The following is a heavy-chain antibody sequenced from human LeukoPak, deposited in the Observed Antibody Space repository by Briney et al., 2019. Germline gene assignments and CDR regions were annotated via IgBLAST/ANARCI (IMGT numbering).Heavy chain of an antibody. J-gene: IGHJ3*02. D-gene: IGHD5-18*01. CDR1: GFTFSSYE. CDR3: AREAGYSYGWGYAFDI. CDR2: ISSSGSTI. V-gene: IGHV3-48*03. Sequence: RSGGSLRLSCAASGFTFSSYEMNWVRQAPGKGLEWVSYISSSGSTIYYADSVKGRFTISRDNAKNSLYLQMNSLRAEDTAVYYCAREAGYSYGWGYAFDIWGQGTMVTVSS.